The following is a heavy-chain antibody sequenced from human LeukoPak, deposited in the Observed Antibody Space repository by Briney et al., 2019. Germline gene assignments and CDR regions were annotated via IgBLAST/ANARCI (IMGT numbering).Heavy chain of an antibody. D-gene: IGHD6-13*01. CDR1: GGTFSSHA. CDR3: ARGCIAAAGTGCAFDI. Sequence: GASVKVSCKASGGTFSSHAISWVRQAPGQGLEWMGWISAYNGNTNYAQKLQGRVTMTTDTSTSTAYMELRSLRSDDTAVYYCARGCIAAAGTGCAFDIWGQGTMVTVSS. J-gene: IGHJ3*02. CDR2: ISAYNGNT. V-gene: IGHV1-18*01.